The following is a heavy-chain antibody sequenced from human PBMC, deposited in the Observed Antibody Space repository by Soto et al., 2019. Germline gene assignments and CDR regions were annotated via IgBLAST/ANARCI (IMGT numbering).Heavy chain of an antibody. CDR3: ARFKPYYYDSSGYYYYYYGMDV. CDR1: GFTFSSYW. D-gene: IGHD3-22*01. Sequence: GGSLRLSCAASGFTFSSYWMSWVRQAPGKGLEWVANIKQDGSEKYYVDSVKGRFTISRDNAKNSLYLQMNSLRAEDTAVYYCARFKPYYYDSSGYYYYYYGMDVWGQGTTVTVSS. J-gene: IGHJ6*02. V-gene: IGHV3-7*03. CDR2: IKQDGSEK.